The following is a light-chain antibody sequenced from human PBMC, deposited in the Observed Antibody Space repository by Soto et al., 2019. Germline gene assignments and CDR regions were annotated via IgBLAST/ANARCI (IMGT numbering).Light chain of an antibody. CDR2: DAS. CDR1: QDISNY. V-gene: IGKV1-33*01. CDR3: QQYDNLPPFT. Sequence: DIQMTQSPSSLSASVGDRVTITCQASQDISNYLNWYQQKPGKAPKLLIYDASNLETGVPSSFSGSGSGTDFTFTISSLQPEDIATYYFQQYDNLPPFTFGPGTKVDIK. J-gene: IGKJ3*01.